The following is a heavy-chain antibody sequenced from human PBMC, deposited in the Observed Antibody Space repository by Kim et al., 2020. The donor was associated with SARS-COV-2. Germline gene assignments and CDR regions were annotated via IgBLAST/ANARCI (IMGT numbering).Heavy chain of an antibody. CDR2: ST. CDR3: ARSSGWFFDP. Sequence: STNYNPSLKSRVTISVDTSKNQFSLKLSSVTAADTAVYYCARSSGWFFDPWGQGTLVTVSS. D-gene: IGHD6-19*01. V-gene: IGHV4-59*01. J-gene: IGHJ5*02.